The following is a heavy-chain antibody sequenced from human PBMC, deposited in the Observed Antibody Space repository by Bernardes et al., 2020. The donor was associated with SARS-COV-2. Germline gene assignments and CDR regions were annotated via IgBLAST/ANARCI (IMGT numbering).Heavy chain of an antibody. D-gene: IGHD2-21*02. CDR1: GFTFSSYS. V-gene: IGHV3-48*02. Sequence: GGSLRLSRAASGFTFSSYSMNWVRQAPGKGLEWVSYISSSSSTIYYADSVKGRFTISRDNAKNSLYLQMNSLRDEDTAVYYCARDDTVVTQIPYYFDYWGQGTLVTVSS. CDR2: ISSSSSTI. J-gene: IGHJ4*02. CDR3: ARDDTVVTQIPYYFDY.